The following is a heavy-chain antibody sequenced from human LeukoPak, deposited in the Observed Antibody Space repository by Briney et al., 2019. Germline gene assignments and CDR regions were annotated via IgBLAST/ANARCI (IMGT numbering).Heavy chain of an antibody. CDR2: IIPNTGAT. Sequence: ASVKVSCKASGYIFTAYYIHWVRQAPGQGLERMGWIIPNTGATNYAQKLQGRVTMTSDTSISAVYMEVSSLKSDDTAVYHCAREGGNGGFDYWGQGTLVTVSS. CDR3: AREGGNGGFDY. V-gene: IGHV1-2*02. D-gene: IGHD4-23*01. J-gene: IGHJ4*02. CDR1: GYIFTAYY.